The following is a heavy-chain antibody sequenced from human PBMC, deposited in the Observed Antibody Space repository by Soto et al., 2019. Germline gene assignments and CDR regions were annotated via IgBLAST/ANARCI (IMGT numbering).Heavy chain of an antibody. CDR1: GGSISNAAYS. D-gene: IGHD6-25*01. V-gene: IGHV4-30-2*01. CDR3: ARERGGDGLFDS. Sequence: SETLSLTCTVSGGSISNAAYSWSWNRQPPGKGLEWIGYIYPSGMPFYNPSLRSRVTISIDRSNDQFSLNLKSVTAADTAVYYCARERGGDGLFDSWGQGTLVTVSS. CDR2: IYPSGMP. J-gene: IGHJ4*02.